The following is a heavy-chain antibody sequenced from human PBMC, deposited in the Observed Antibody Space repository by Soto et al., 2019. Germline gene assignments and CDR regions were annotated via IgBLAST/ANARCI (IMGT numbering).Heavy chain of an antibody. J-gene: IGHJ5*02. V-gene: IGHV4-4*02. CDR3: SSRVTDAPT. D-gene: IGHD3-10*01. Sequence: QVQLQESGPGLVKPSGTLSLTCAVSGASISSGWWTWVRQPPGKGLEWIAETLYSGRTNYNSSLNSRVTISIDKSKTQFSLNLSSVTAADTAVYYCSSRVTDAPTWGQGTLVTVSS. CDR1: GASISSGW. CDR2: TLYSGRT.